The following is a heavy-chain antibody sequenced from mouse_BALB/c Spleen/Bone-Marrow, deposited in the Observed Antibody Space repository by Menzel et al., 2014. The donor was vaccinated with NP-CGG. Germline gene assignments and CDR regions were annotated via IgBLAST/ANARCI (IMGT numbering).Heavy chain of an antibody. V-gene: IGHV1S41*01. CDR2: IAPGTGTT. Sequence: DLVKPGASVKLSCKASGYTFTNFWINWIKQRPGQGLEWIGRIAPGTGTTYYNEMFKGKATLTVDTSSSTAYMQLSGLSSEDSAVYFCARYDYAMDYWGQGTSVTVSS. CDR1: GYTFTNFW. CDR3: ARYDYAMDY. J-gene: IGHJ4*01. D-gene: IGHD2-3*01.